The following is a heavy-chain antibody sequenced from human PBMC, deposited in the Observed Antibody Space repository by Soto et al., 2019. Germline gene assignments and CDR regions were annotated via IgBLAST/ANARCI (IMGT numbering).Heavy chain of an antibody. V-gene: IGHV4-61*01. CDR3: ASAASPYFDLLSAFHP. D-gene: IGHD3-9*01. CDR1: GGPLSSGSYY. CDR2: IYYSGTT. J-gene: IGHJ5*02. Sequence: PSETLSLTCTVSGGPLSSGSYYWSWIRQSPGQGREWIGYIYYSGTTKYNPSLKSRVTISIDTPQNQFSLSPPSLSAADTAVYYGASAASPYFDLLSAFHPWGQGTLVTVSS.